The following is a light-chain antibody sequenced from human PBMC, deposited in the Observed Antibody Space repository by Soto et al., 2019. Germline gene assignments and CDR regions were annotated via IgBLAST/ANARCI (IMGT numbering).Light chain of an antibody. V-gene: IGKV3-20*01. CDR3: QQYGSSALT. J-gene: IGKJ4*01. Sequence: EIVLTQSPGTLSLSPGERATLSCRASQSVSSIYLAWYQQKPGQAPRLLIYGASSRPTGIPDRFSGSGSGTDFALTISRLEPEDFAVYYCQQYGSSALTFCGGTKVEIK. CDR2: GAS. CDR1: QSVSSIY.